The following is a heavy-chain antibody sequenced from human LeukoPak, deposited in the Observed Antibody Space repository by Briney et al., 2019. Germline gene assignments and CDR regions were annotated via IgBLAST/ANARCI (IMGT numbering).Heavy chain of an antibody. CDR3: ARVGVTGDY. V-gene: IGHV4-39*07. J-gene: IGHJ4*02. CDR1: GGSISSGSYY. D-gene: IGHD3-16*01. CDR2: IYYSGST. Sequence: SETLSLTCTVSGGSISSGSYYWGWIRQPPGKGLEWIGSIYYSGSTYYNPSLKSRVTISVDTSKNQFSLKLSSVTAADTAVYYCARVGVTGDYWGQGTLVTVSS.